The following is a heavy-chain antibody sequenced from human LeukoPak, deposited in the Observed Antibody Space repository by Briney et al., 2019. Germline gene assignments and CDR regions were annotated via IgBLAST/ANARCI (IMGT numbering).Heavy chain of an antibody. V-gene: IGHV4-61*01. J-gene: IGHJ4*02. CDR1: GISVSSGTYY. Sequence: SETLSLTCTVSGISVSSGTYYWSWIRQPPGKGLEWIGYIFSTGTTNYNPSLKSRVTISVDTSTNQFSLKLSSLTAADTAVYYCARVPVGPWGRGTLVTVSS. D-gene: IGHD1-26*01. CDR2: IFSTGTT. CDR3: ARVPVGP.